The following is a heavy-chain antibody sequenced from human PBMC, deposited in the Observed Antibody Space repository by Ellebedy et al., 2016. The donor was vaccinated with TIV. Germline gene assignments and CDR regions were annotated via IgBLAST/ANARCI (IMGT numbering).Heavy chain of an antibody. CDR1: GGTFRSSA. J-gene: IGHJ6*02. D-gene: IGHD2-2*01. CDR2: IIPVFGTA. CDR3: ASGRFCSSPTCPNAYVMDV. V-gene: IGHV1-69*13. Sequence: AASVKVSCKASGGTFRSSAISWLRQARGQGLEWMGGIIPVFGTANYAQNFQGRVTITADESTSTAFMELTSLSSDDTAVYYCASGRFCSSPTCPNAYVMDVWGQGTTVIVSS.